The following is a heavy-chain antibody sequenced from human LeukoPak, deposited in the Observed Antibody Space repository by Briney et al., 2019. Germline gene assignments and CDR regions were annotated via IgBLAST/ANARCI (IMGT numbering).Heavy chain of an antibody. V-gene: IGHV3-30*04. D-gene: IGHD5/OR15-5a*01. Sequence: GGSLRLSCEASGFTFSSYAMHRVRQAPGKGLGWVSIIALERNSAVYAGSVKGRLTLSRDNSKNTQYLQMNSLSAEDTAVYYCARDVSLYDGKSGWFDPWGQGALVYV. CDR3: ARDVSLYDGKSGWFDP. J-gene: IGHJ5*02. CDR2: IALERNSA. CDR1: GFTFSSYA.